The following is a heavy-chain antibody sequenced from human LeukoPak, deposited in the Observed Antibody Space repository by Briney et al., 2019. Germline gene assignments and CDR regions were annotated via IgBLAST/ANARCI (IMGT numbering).Heavy chain of an antibody. J-gene: IGHJ4*02. Sequence: ASMKVSCKASGYTFTTYGISWVRQAPGQGLEWMGWISAYNGNTNYAQKLQGRVTMTTDTSTSTAYMELRSLRSDDTAVYYCAKWGGWVRGVMVDYWGQGTLVTVSS. CDR3: AKWGGWVRGVMVDY. CDR1: GYTFTTYG. CDR2: ISAYNGNT. V-gene: IGHV1-18*01. D-gene: IGHD3-10*01.